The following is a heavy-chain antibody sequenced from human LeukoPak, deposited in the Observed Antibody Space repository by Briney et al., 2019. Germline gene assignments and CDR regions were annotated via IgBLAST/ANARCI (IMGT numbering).Heavy chain of an antibody. D-gene: IGHD3-22*01. J-gene: IGHJ5*02. CDR3: AREEEGDYYDSSWFDP. CDR1: GGSISSGGYY. CDR2: IYHSGST. V-gene: IGHV4-30-2*01. Sequence: PSQTLSLTCTVSGGSISSGGYYWSWIRQPPGKGLEWIGYIYHSGSTYYNPSLKSRVTISVDTSKNQFSLKLSSVTAADTAVYYCAREEEGDYYDSSWFDPWGQGTPVTVSS.